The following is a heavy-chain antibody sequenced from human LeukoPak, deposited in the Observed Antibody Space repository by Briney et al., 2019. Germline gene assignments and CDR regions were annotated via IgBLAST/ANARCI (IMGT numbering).Heavy chain of an antibody. Sequence: PSETLSLTGAVYGGSFSGFYWIWLRQPPGRGLEWRGQINHSGSTNYNTSLKRRVTISVDTSKTQFSQKLSSVTAADTAVYYRARGGRSLVAAQFDLWGRGTLVTVSS. D-gene: IGHD2-15*01. CDR3: ARGGRSLVAAQFDL. CDR1: GGSFSGFY. V-gene: IGHV4-34*01. J-gene: IGHJ2*01. CDR2: INHSGST.